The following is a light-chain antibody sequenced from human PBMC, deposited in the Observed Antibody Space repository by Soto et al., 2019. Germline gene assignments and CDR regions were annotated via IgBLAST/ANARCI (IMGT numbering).Light chain of an antibody. J-gene: IGLJ2*01. V-gene: IGLV1-44*01. CDR1: SSNIGSNT. CDR2: STN. Sequence: QPVLTQPPSASGTPGLRVTISCSGSSSNIGSNTVNWYQQLPGSAPKLLMYSTNQRPSGVPDRFSGSKSGTSASLAISGLQSEDEADYYCAAWDGSLNVVLFGGGTKLTVL. CDR3: AAWDGSLNVVL.